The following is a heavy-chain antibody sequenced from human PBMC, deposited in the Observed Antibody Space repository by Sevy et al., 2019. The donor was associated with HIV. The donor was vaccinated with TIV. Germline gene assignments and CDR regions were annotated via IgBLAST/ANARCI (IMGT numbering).Heavy chain of an antibody. CDR1: GGTFSSYA. CDR3: ARDSHDYGDYVTYYYYYMDV. J-gene: IGHJ6*03. CDR2: IIPIFGTA. V-gene: IGHV1-69*13. Sequence: ASVKVSCKASGGTFSSYAISWVRQAPGQGLEWMGRIIPIFGTANYAQKFQGRVTITADESTSTAYMELSSLRSEDTAVYYCARDSHDYGDYVTYYYYYMDVWGKGTTVTVSS. D-gene: IGHD4-17*01.